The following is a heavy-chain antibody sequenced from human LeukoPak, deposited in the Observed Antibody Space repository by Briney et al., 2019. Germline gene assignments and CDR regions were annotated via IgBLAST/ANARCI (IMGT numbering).Heavy chain of an antibody. CDR2: MRRDGNEI. J-gene: IGHJ4*02. D-gene: IGHD1-14*01. CDR1: GFTFSSYG. V-gene: IGHV3-7*03. CDR3: ARVYNNNYFDH. Sequence: PGGSLRLSCAASGFTFSSYGMHWVRQAPGKGLEWVANMRRDGNEIYYLDSVRGRFTISRDNAKNSLYLQMNSLRAEDTAVYYCARVYNNNYFDHWGQGTLVTVSS.